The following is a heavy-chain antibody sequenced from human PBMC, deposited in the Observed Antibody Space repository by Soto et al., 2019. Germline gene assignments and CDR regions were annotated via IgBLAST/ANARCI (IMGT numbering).Heavy chain of an antibody. CDR1: GFTFSSYG. CDR2: IWYDGSNK. D-gene: IGHD5-18*01. V-gene: IGHV3-33*01. Sequence: QVQLVESGGGVVQPGRSLRLSCAASGFTFSSYGMHWVRQAPGKGLEWVAVIWYDGSNKYYADSVKGRFTISRDNSKNTLYLQMNSLRDEDTAVYYCARAGGYSYGAGRYFDYWGQGTLVTVSS. CDR3: ARAGGYSYGAGRYFDY. J-gene: IGHJ4*02.